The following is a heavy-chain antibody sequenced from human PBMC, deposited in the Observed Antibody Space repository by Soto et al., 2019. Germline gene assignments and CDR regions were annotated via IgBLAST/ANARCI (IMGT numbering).Heavy chain of an antibody. Sequence: QLQLQESGSGLVKPSQTLSLTCAVSGGSISSGGYSWSWIRQPPGKGLEWIGYIYHSGSTYYNPSLKSRXTIXVXTSKNQFSLKLSSVTAADTAVYYCARYGSDGDSFDYWGQGTLVTVSS. V-gene: IGHV4-30-2*01. J-gene: IGHJ4*02. CDR3: ARYGSDGDSFDY. CDR2: IYHSGST. CDR1: GGSISSGGYS. D-gene: IGHD4-17*01.